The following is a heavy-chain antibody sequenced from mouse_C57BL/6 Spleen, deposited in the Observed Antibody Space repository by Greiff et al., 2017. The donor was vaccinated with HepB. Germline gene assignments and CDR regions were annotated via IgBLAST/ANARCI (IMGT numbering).Heavy chain of an antibody. Sequence: EVQLQQSGPELVKPGASVKISCKASGYTFTDYYMNWVKQSHGKSLEWIGDINPNNGGTSYNQKFKGKATLTVDKSSSTAYMELRSLTSEDSAVYYWASSLYYDYDGNAMDYWGQGTSVTVSS. CDR2: INPNNGGT. CDR1: GYTFTDYY. J-gene: IGHJ4*01. D-gene: IGHD2-4*01. CDR3: ASSLYYDYDGNAMDY. V-gene: IGHV1-26*01.